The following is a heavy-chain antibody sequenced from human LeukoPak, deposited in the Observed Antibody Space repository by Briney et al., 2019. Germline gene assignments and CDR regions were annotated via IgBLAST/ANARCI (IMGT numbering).Heavy chain of an antibody. D-gene: IGHD1-26*01. J-gene: IGHJ3*02. CDR2: IITLFVKA. V-gene: IGHV1-69*01. Sequence: GASVKVSCKTSGGTFSSYALSWVRQAPGQGLEWMGAIITLFVKANNADEFLGSITITADESTNTAYMELSSLRSEDTAVYYCARFSGNYSGVAFDIWGQGTMVTVSS. CDR3: ARFSGNYSGVAFDI. CDR1: GGTFSSYA.